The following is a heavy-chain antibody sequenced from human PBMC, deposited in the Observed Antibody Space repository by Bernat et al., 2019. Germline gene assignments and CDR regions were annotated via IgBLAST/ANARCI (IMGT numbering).Heavy chain of an antibody. CDR1: GGSISTGDYY. J-gene: IGHJ3*02. CDR2: IYYSGNT. V-gene: IGHV4-31*03. D-gene: IGHD4-17*01. Sequence: QVQLQASGPGLVKPSQTLSLICTVSGGSISTGDYYWSWIRQHPGKGLEWIGYIYYSGNTYYNPSLKSRVTISVDTSKNQFSLKLSSVTAADTAVYFCARVEGAYVDFDIWGQGTMVTVSS. CDR3: ARVEGAYVDFDI.